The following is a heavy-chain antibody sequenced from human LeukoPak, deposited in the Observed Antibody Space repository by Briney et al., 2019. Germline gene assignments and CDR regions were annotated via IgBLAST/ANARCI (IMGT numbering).Heavy chain of an antibody. V-gene: IGHV3-23*01. CDR3: AQEDSEGGPNWFDP. CDR1: GLTFSTYG. Sequence: PGGSLRLSCAASGLTFSTYGMSWVRQAPGKGLEWISDVSGGGTTSYADSVRGRFAISRDNSKNTWYLQMNSLRAEDTAVYYCAQEDSEGGPNWFDPWGQGALVTVSS. CDR2: VSGGGTT. D-gene: IGHD1-14*01. J-gene: IGHJ5*02.